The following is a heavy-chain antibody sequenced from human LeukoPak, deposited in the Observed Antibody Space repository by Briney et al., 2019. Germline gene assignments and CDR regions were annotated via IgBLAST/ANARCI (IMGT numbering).Heavy chain of an antibody. J-gene: IGHJ4*02. CDR1: GGSISSYY. CDR2: IYYSGST. Sequence: SETLSLTCTVSGGSISSYYWSWIRQPPGKGLEWIGYIYYSGSTNYNPSLKSRVTISVDTSKNQFSLKLSSVTAADTAVYYCARGDDYWGQGTLVTVSS. CDR3: ARGDDY. V-gene: IGHV4-59*01.